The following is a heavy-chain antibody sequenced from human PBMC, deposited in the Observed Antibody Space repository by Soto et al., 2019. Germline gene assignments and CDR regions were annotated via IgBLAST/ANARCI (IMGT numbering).Heavy chain of an antibody. CDR2: ISSSSSYI. CDR1: GFTFSSYS. CDR3: ARDSLDYYDSSGYSADY. J-gene: IGHJ4*02. V-gene: IGHV3-21*01. D-gene: IGHD3-22*01. Sequence: GGSLRLSCAASGFTFSSYSTNWGRQAPGKVLEWVLSISSSSSYIYYADSVKGRFTISRDNAKNSLYLQVNSLRAEDTAVYYCARDSLDYYDSSGYSADYWGQGTLVTVSS.